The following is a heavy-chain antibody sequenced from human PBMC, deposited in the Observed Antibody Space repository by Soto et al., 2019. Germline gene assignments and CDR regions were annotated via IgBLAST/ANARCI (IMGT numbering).Heavy chain of an antibody. CDR1: GGSISSYY. CDR3: VRDRGFT. D-gene: IGHD3-10*01. J-gene: IGHJ5*02. CDR2: IYYSGST. Sequence: SETLSLTCTVSGGSISSYYWSWIRQPPGKGLEWIGYIYYSGSTNYNPSHKSRGTISVDTSKNPFSLKLSSVTAADTAVYYCVRDRGFTWGQGTLVTVSS. V-gene: IGHV4-59*01.